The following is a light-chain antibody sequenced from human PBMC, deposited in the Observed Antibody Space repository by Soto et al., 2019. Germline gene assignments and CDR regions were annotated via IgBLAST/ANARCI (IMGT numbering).Light chain of an antibody. CDR3: QSYDSSLSGKI. J-gene: IGLJ2*01. Sequence: QSVLTQPPSVSGAPGQRVHISCTGSSSNIGAGYDVHWYQQVPGSAPKLLIYDDTNRPSGVPDRFSASKSGTSASLAITGLQAEDEAHYYCQSYDSSLSGKIFGGGTQLTVL. CDR2: DDT. CDR1: SSNIGAGYD. V-gene: IGLV1-40*01.